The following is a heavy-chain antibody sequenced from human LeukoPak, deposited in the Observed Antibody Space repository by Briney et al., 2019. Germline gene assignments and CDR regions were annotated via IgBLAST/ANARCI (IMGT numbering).Heavy chain of an antibody. D-gene: IGHD5-18*01. CDR2: ISSSSSYI. V-gene: IGHV3-21*01. Sequence: KPGGSLRLSCAASGFTFSSYSMNWVRQAPGKGLEWVSSISSSSSYIYYADSVKGRFTISRDNAKNSLYLQMNSLRDEDTAVYYCARGGSGYSYGKIDSWGQGILVTVSS. J-gene: IGHJ4*02. CDR1: GFTFSSYS. CDR3: ARGGSGYSYGKIDS.